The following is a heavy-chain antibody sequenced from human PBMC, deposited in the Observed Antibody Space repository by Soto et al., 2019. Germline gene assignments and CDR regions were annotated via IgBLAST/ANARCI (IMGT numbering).Heavy chain of an antibody. CDR2: INAGNGDT. D-gene: IGHD5-18*01. Sequence: PSVKVSCKASGYTFTSYVMHWVRQAPGQRLEWMGWINAGNGDTKYSQKFQGRVTITGDTSASTAFMELSSLRSEDTAVYYCARAQSVGTATNILGYWGQGTLVTVSS. CDR3: ARAQSVGTATNILGY. CDR1: GYTFTSYV. V-gene: IGHV1-3*01. J-gene: IGHJ4*02.